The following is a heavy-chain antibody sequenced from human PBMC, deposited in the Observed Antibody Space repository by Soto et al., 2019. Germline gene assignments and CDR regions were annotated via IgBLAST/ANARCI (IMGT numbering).Heavy chain of an antibody. Sequence: ASVKVSCKASGYTVTNYAIHWVRQAPGQRLDWMGWINAGNGNTKYSQKFQGRVTITRDTSASTAYMELSTLRSEDTAAYYCARDLRAAGGLGTYDYWGQGTLVTVSS. J-gene: IGHJ4*02. D-gene: IGHD6-13*01. CDR1: GYTVTNYA. CDR2: INAGNGNT. V-gene: IGHV1-3*01. CDR3: ARDLRAAGGLGTYDY.